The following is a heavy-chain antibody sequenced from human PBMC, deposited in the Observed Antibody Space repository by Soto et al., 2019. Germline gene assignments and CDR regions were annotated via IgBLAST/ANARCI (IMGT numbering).Heavy chain of an antibody. J-gene: IGHJ4*02. D-gene: IGHD3-22*01. CDR1: GYRFTSYG. CDR3: ARSEDSSGYYPTGY. Sequence: GASVKVSCKASGYRFTSYGISWVRQAPGQGLEWLGWISAYDDNTKYAQTLQGRVSMSTDTSTNTAYMELRSLRSDDTAVYYCARSEDSSGYYPTGYWGQGTLVTVSS. CDR2: ISAYDDNT. V-gene: IGHV1-18*01.